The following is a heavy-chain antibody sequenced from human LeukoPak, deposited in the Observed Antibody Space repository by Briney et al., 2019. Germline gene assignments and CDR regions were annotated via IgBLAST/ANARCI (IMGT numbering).Heavy chain of an antibody. CDR2: SYTTGAT. V-gene: IGHV4-4*07. Sequence: SETLSLNCTVSSGSINSYYWGWVRQTPRKGLERIGRSYTTGATQYNPSLKSRIIMSVDTSTNQFSLNLRSVTAADTAVYYCGRQGYTASYYFLDYWSQGTLVAVS. CDR1: SGSINSYY. D-gene: IGHD1-26*01. J-gene: IGHJ4*02. CDR3: GRQGYTASYYFLDY.